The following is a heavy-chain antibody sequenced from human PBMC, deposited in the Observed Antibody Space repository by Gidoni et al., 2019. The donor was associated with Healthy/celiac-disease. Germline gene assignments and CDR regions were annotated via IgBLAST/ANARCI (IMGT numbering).Heavy chain of an antibody. J-gene: IGHJ6*02. CDR3: AKADIGVVPAAIDLNYGMDV. CDR2: ISGSGGST. D-gene: IGHD2-2*02. Sequence: EVQLLESGGGLVQPGGSLRLSCAASGFTFSSYALSWVRQAPGKGLGWVSAISGSGGSTDYADSVKGRFTISRDNSKNTLYLQMNSLRAEDTAVYYCAKADIGVVPAAIDLNYGMDVWGQGTTVTVSS. CDR1: GFTFSSYA. V-gene: IGHV3-23*01.